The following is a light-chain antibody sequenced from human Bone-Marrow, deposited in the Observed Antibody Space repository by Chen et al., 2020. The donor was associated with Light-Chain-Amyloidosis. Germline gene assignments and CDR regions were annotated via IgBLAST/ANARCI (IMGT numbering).Light chain of an antibody. Sequence: EIVLTQSPATLSLSLGESATLSCRASQSVNSYLAWYQQKPGQPPRLLIYDASNRATDIPARFSGRGSGTDFTLTISGLEPDDFAVYYCQQRGNWPWTFGQGTKVEIK. CDR1: QSVNSY. CDR3: QQRGNWPWT. J-gene: IGKJ1*01. V-gene: IGKV3-11*01. CDR2: DAS.